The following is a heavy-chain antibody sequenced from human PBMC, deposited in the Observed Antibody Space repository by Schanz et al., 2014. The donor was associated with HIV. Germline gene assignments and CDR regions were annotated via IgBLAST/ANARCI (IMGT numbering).Heavy chain of an antibody. CDR1: GFTFSSYG. CDR2: ISYDGRNK. D-gene: IGHD3-22*01. V-gene: IGHV3-30*03. Sequence: QVQLVESGGGVVQPGRSLRLSCAASGFTFSSYGMHWVRQAPGKGLDWVAGISYDGRNKYYADSVKGRFTISRDNSKNTLYLQMNSLRAEDTAVYYCTGGLYYDSTPFDPWGQGTLVTVSS. CDR3: TGGLYYDSTPFDP. J-gene: IGHJ5*02.